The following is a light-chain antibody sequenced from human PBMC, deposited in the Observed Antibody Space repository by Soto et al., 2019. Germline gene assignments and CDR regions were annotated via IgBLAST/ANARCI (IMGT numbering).Light chain of an antibody. CDR1: QSVRSN. J-gene: IGKJ1*01. V-gene: IGKV3-15*01. CDR3: QQYNDWPLT. Sequence: EVVMTQSPATLSVSPGERVTLSCRASQSVRSNLAWYQQKPGQSPRLLIYGASTRATGIPARFSGTGSGTEFTLTISSLQSEDFALYYCQQYNDWPLTFGQGTKV. CDR2: GAS.